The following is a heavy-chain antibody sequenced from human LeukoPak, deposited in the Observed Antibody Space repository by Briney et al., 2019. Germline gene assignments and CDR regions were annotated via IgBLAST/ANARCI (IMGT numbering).Heavy chain of an antibody. CDR3: AKVAFLCSTSCYHYYMDV. D-gene: IGHD2-2*01. Sequence: PGGSLRLSCAASGFTFSSYGMHWVRQAPGKGLEWVAFIRYGGSNKYYADSVKGRFTISRDNSKNTLYLQMNSLRAEDTAVYYCAKVAFLCSTSCYHYYMDVWGKGTTVTVSS. V-gene: IGHV3-30*02. CDR2: IRYGGSNK. J-gene: IGHJ6*03. CDR1: GFTFSSYG.